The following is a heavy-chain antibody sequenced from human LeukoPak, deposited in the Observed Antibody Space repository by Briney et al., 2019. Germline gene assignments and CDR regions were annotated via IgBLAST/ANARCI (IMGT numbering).Heavy chain of an antibody. Sequence: GESLQISCKGSGYSFTSYWIGWVRQMPGKGLEWMGIIYPGDSDTRYSPSFQGQVTISADKSISTAYLQWSSLKASDTAMYYCARLAYCGGDCFRAFDIWGQGTMVTVSS. J-gene: IGHJ3*02. CDR1: GYSFTSYW. CDR2: IYPGDSDT. CDR3: ARLAYCGGDCFRAFDI. D-gene: IGHD2-21*02. V-gene: IGHV5-51*01.